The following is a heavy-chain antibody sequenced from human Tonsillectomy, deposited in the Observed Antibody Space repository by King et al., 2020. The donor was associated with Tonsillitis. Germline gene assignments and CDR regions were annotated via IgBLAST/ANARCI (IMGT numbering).Heavy chain of an antibody. V-gene: IGHV4-39*01. D-gene: IGHD3-10*01. CDR3: ARHLGCMDV. CDR2: IYYSGST. CDR1: DGSIRSSTYY. Sequence: QLQESGPGLVKPSETLSLTCTVSDGSIRSSTYYWGWIRQTPGKGLEWIGAIYYSGSTYYNSTLKSRVTISVDTSKNQFSLKLSSVTAADTAVYYCARHLGCMDVWGQGTTVTVSS. J-gene: IGHJ6*02.